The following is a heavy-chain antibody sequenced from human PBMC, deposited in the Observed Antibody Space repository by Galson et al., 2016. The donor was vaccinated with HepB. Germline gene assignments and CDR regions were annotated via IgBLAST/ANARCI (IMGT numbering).Heavy chain of an antibody. CDR3: AKVELTNSGRFFQH. V-gene: IGHV3-23*01. J-gene: IGHJ1*01. CDR2: IGVSGANT. D-gene: IGHD1-7*01. CDR1: GFTFSNYA. Sequence: SLRLSCAASGFTFSNYAMSWVRQAPGKGLEWVSTIGVSGANTFYADSVKGRFTISRDNSKNTLYLQVNSLRAEDTAIYYCAKVELTNSGRFFQHWGQGTLVTVSS.